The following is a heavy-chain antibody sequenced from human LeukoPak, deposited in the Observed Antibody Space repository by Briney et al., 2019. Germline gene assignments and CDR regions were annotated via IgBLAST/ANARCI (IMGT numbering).Heavy chain of an antibody. CDR2: ICFVGINK. V-gene: IGHV3-33*01. Sequence: PGRSLRLFCAASGFTFSNYGMHWVRQVPGKGLEWVAAICFVGINKYYAVSVKGRLTISRDNSKNTLYLQMNSLRAEDTAVYYCARDLEDSSPFGAFDMWGQGTMVTVSS. CDR1: GFTFSNYG. CDR3: ARDLEDSSPFGAFDM. D-gene: IGHD3-22*01. J-gene: IGHJ3*02.